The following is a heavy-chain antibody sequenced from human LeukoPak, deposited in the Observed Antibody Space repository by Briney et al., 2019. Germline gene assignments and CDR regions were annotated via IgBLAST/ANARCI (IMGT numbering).Heavy chain of an antibody. Sequence: GGSLRLSCAASGFTFSSYAMSWVRQAPGKGLEWVPAISGSGGSTYYADSVKGRFTISRDNSKNTLYLQMNSLRAEDTAVYYCAKTMFWSGYYADYWGQGTLVTVSS. J-gene: IGHJ4*02. CDR2: ISGSGGST. V-gene: IGHV3-23*01. D-gene: IGHD3-3*01. CDR3: AKTMFWSGYYADY. CDR1: GFTFSSYA.